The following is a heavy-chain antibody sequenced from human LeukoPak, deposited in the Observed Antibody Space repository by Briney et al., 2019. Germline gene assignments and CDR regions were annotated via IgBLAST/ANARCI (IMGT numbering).Heavy chain of an antibody. D-gene: IGHD3-3*01. CDR3: AHSYYTSACSYYYGLDV. CDR1: GFSLSTRGVV. CDR2: IYWNDDK. J-gene: IGHJ6*02. V-gene: IGHV2-5*01. Sequence: SGPTLVNPTQTLTLTCTFSGFSLSTRGVVVAWIRQPPGKALEWLAVIYWNDDKRYSPSLKSRLTITKDTSQNQVVLIMTNMDPVDTAIYFCAHSYYTSACSYYYGLDVWGQGTTVTVSS.